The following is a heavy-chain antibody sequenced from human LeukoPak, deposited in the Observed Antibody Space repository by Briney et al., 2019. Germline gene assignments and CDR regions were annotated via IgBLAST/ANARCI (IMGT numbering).Heavy chain of an antibody. CDR3: AREVYYYDSSGYAYYWYFDL. D-gene: IGHD3-22*01. V-gene: IGHV4-4*07. CDR2: IYTSGST. Sequence: PSETPSLTCTVSGGSISSYYWSWIRQPAGKGLEWIGRIYTSGSTNYNPSLKSRVTMSVDTSKNQFSLKLSSVTAADTAVYYCAREVYYYDSSGYAYYWYFDLWGRGTLVTVSS. CDR1: GGSISSYY. J-gene: IGHJ2*01.